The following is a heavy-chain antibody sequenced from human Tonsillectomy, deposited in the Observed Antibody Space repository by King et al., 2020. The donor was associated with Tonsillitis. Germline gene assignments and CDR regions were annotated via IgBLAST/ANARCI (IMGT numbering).Heavy chain of an antibody. CDR1: GYTFTSYG. CDR3: ARDCSTTNCWLDP. D-gene: IGHD2-2*01. Sequence: VQLVESGAEVKKPGASVKVSCKTSGYTFTSYGISWVRQAPGQGLEWMGWISVYNGNTNYAQKFQGRVTMTTDTSTSTAYMELRSLRSDDTAVYYCARDCSTTNCWLDPWGQGTLVTVSS. CDR2: ISVYNGNT. J-gene: IGHJ5*02. V-gene: IGHV1-18*01.